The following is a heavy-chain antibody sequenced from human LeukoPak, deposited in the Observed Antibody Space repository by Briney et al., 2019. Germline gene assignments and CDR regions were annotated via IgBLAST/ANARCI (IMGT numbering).Heavy chain of an antibody. V-gene: IGHV3-30*02. J-gene: IGHJ5*02. CDR3: AKGPTPLSSRGWIDP. D-gene: IGHD6-13*01. CDR1: GFTFSIYW. Sequence: GGSLRLSCAASGFTFSIYWMSWVRQAPGKGLEWVTFIPYDGLNRIYADSVEGRFTVSRDNSKNTVYLQMNSLRAEDTAVYYCAKGPTPLSSRGWIDPWGQGTLVTVSS. CDR2: IPYDGLNR.